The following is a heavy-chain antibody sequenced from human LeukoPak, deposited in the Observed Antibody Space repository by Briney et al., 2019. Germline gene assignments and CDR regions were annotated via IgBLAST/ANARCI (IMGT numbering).Heavy chain of an antibody. D-gene: IGHD6-19*01. CDR3: ATDVREDSWLDLDY. CDR1: GYTLTELS. Sequence: ASVKVSCKVSGYTLTELSTLWVRQAPGKGLEWMGGFDPEDGETIYAQKFQGRVTMTEDTSTDTAYMELSSLRSEDTAVYYCATDVREDSWLDLDYWGQGTLVTVS. V-gene: IGHV1-24*01. J-gene: IGHJ4*02. CDR2: FDPEDGET.